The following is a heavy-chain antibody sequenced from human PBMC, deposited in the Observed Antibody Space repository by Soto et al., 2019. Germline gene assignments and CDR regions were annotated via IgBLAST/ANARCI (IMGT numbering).Heavy chain of an antibody. V-gene: IGHV1-2*02. D-gene: IGHD1-26*01. J-gene: IGHJ4*02. CDR1: GYTFTDYY. Sequence: ASVKVSCKASGYTFTDYYMHWIRQAPGQGPEYMAWINTNTGGTNHAQKFQGRVTVTRDTSISTAYLDLSSLTSDDTAVYYCARGGRLLVTFSDYWGQGTQVTVSS. CDR3: ARGGRLLVTFSDY. CDR2: INTNTGGT.